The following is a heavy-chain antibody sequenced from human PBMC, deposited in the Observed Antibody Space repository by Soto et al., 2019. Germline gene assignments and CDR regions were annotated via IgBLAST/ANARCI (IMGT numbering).Heavy chain of an antibody. J-gene: IGHJ4*02. CDR1: GGAISDNNNY. CDR3: ARLQSGAVES. D-gene: IGHD3-10*01. CDR2: IYFSGST. V-gene: IGHV4-39*02. Sequence: QLQLQESGPGLVKPSETLSLTCSVSGGAISDNNNYWGWVRQPPEKGLEWIGSIYFSGSTYYNPSLKSRVTTSVDTSRRHFSLKLNSVTAADTGVYYCARLQSGAVESWGQGVLVTVSS.